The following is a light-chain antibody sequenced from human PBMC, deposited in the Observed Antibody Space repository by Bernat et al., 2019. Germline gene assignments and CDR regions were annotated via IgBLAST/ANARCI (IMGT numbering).Light chain of an antibody. CDR3: QQYNNWPLT. CDR1: QSVSSN. J-gene: IGKJ4*01. V-gene: IGKV3-15*01. CDR2: GAS. Sequence: EIVMTQSPATLSMSPGERATLSCRASQSVSSNLAWYQQKGGQAPRLLIYGASTRATDIPARFSGSGSGTEFTLTISSLQSEDFAVYYCQQYNNWPLTFGGGTKVEIK.